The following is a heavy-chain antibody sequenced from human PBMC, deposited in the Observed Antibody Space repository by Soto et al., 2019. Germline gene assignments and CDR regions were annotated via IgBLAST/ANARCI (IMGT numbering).Heavy chain of an antibody. D-gene: IGHD3-10*01. CDR1: GGTFSSDA. Sequence: QVQLVQSGAEVKKPGSSVKVSCKASGGTFSSDAIIWVRQAPRRGLEWMGGIIPIPGTTNYAQKFQGRVTITADESTSTVYMELSSLRSEDTAVYYCARDAGDMIRGVMGFFDYWGQGTLVTVSS. J-gene: IGHJ4*02. CDR3: ARDAGDMIRGVMGFFDY. CDR2: IIPIPGTT. V-gene: IGHV1-69*01.